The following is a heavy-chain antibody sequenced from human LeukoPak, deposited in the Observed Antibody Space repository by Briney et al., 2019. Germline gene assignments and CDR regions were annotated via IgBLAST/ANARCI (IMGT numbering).Heavy chain of an antibody. CDR1: GGTFSSYA. J-gene: IGHJ6*03. D-gene: IGHD2-2*01. CDR3: AIVVVPAAYYYYMDV. V-gene: IGHV1-69*05. Sequence: SVKVSCKASGGTFSSYAISWVRQAPGQGLEWMGGIIPIFGTANYAQKFQGRLTITTDESTSTAYMELSSLRSEDTAVYYCAIVVVPAAYYYYMDVWGKGTTVTVSS. CDR2: IIPIFGTA.